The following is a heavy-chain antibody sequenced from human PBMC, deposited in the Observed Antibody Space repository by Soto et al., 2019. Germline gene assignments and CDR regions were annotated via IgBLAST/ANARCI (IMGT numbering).Heavy chain of an antibody. Sequence: QVQLVQSGAEEKEPGASVKVSCKASGYILSSYNMHWVRQAPGQGLEWMGIINPSGGRTSYAQKFQDRVTMTRDTSTSTVYMELSSLRSDDTAVYYCARTYCAADCPRRDFDYWGQGTLVTVSS. J-gene: IGHJ4*02. CDR1: GYILSSYN. CDR2: INPSGGRT. D-gene: IGHD2-21*02. V-gene: IGHV1-46*01. CDR3: ARTYCAADCPRRDFDY.